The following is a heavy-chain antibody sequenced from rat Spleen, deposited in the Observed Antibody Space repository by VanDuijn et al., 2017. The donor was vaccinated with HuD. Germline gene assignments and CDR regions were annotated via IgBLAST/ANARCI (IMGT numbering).Heavy chain of an antibody. CDR3: ARRRGTRGYFDY. CDR2: ISPSGGST. D-gene: IGHD1-5*01. CDR1: GFTFSDYY. J-gene: IGHJ2*01. Sequence: EVQLVESDGGLVQPGRSLKLSCAASGFTFSDYYMAWVRQAPTKGLEWVASISPSGGSTYYRDSVKGRFTISRDNAKSTLYLQMDSLRSEDTATYYCARRRGTRGYFDYWGQGVMVTVSS. V-gene: IGHV5-25*01.